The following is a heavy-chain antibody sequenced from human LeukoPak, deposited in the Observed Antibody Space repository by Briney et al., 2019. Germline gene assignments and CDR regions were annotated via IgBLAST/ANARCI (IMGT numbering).Heavy chain of an antibody. V-gene: IGHV4-30-4*07. CDR1: GDSISSGGYS. CDR2: IYNSGTT. Sequence: SETLSLTCVVSGDSISSGGYSWSWIRQPPGKGLEWIGYIYNSGTTSYNPSLKSRVTVSVDTSKNQLSLKLRSVTAADTALYYCARGWGPAYCGGDCHRHFDYWGQGTLVTVSS. CDR3: ARGWGPAYCGGDCHRHFDY. J-gene: IGHJ4*02. D-gene: IGHD2-21*02.